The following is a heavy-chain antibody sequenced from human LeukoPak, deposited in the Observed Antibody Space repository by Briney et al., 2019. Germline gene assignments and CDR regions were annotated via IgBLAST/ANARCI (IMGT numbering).Heavy chain of an antibody. CDR1: GYTFTGYY. V-gene: IGHV1-2*02. Sequence: ASVKVSCKASGYTFTGYYMHWVRQAPGQGLEWMGWINPNSGGTNYAQKFQGRVTMTRDTSISTAYMELSRLRSDDTAVYHCARFSGYSGYDLDYWGQGTLVTVSS. CDR2: INPNSGGT. CDR3: ARFSGYSGYDLDY. D-gene: IGHD5-12*01. J-gene: IGHJ4*02.